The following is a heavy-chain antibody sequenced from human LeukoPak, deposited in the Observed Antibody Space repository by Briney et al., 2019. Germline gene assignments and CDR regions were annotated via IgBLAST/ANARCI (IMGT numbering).Heavy chain of an antibody. V-gene: IGHV1-8*01. CDR3: ARDPSSLIAVAGFDY. D-gene: IGHD6-19*01. J-gene: IGHJ4*02. Sequence: ASVKVSCKASGYTFTSYDINWVRQAPGQGLEWMGWMNPNSGNTGYAQKFQGRVTMTRNTSISTAYMELSSLRSEDTAVYYCARDPSSLIAVAGFDYWGQGTLVTVSS. CDR1: GYTFTSYD. CDR2: MNPNSGNT.